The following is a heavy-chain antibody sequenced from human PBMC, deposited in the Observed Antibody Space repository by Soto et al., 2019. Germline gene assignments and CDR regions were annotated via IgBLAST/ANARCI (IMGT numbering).Heavy chain of an antibody. CDR2: IYSIGST. V-gene: IGHV4-30-4*01. J-gene: IGHJ5*02. CDR1: GGSISSGDYY. CDR3: AGLQSMRLSGLDP. D-gene: IGHD3-16*02. Sequence: SETLSLTCTVSGGSISSGDYYWSWIRQPPGKGLEWIGYIYSIGSTYYNPSLKIRVPISLDTSKNHFSLKLSFVTAADTAVYYCAGLQSMRLSGLDPWGQGTLVTVSS.